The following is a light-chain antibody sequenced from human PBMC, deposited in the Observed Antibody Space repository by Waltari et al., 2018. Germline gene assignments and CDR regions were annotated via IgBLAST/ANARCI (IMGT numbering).Light chain of an antibody. V-gene: IGLV2-14*01. Sequence: QSALTQPASVSASPGQSITISCTGPSGDIGGSDFVSWYQHHPGRAPKVLIFDVNHRPSGIPDRFSGSKSGNTASLTISGLQAEDDADYYCSSPSTNNVFVFGGGTKVTVL. CDR1: SGDIGGSDF. CDR2: DVN. CDR3: SSPSTNNVFV. J-gene: IGLJ2*01.